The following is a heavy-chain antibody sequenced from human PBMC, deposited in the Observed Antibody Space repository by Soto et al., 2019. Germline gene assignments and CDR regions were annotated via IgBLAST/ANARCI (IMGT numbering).Heavy chain of an antibody. D-gene: IGHD6-6*01. Sequence: QVQLVESGGGVVQPGRSLRLSCAASGFTFSGYAMHWVRQAPGKGLEWVAATSYDENYKYYADSVKGRFTISRDNSKNTLVLQMNSLRTEDTAGYYCARQGGSSGIWYFDYWGQGSLVTVSS. CDR1: GFTFSGYA. J-gene: IGHJ4*02. V-gene: IGHV3-30*04. CDR3: ARQGGSSGIWYFDY. CDR2: TSYDENYK.